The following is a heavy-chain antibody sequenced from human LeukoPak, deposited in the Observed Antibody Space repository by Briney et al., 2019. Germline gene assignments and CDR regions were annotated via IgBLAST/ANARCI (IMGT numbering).Heavy chain of an antibody. CDR3: ARVGHLAAAGTYDY. D-gene: IGHD6-13*01. V-gene: IGHV4-59*08. Sequence: PSETLSLTCTVAGGSISSYYWSWIRQPPRKGLESIGNIFYSGSPNYNPSLKSRVTISFDTSRNQFSLKLSSVTAADTAVYYCARVGHLAAAGTYDYWGQGTLVIASS. J-gene: IGHJ4*02. CDR2: IFYSGSP. CDR1: GGSISSYY.